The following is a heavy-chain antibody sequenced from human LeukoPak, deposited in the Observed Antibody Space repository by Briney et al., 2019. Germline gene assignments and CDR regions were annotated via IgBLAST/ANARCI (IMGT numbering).Heavy chain of an antibody. D-gene: IGHD2/OR15-2a*01. CDR2: INHSGST. V-gene: IGHV4-34*01. J-gene: IGHJ5*02. CDR3: ARGKTSQNIVTRKTYNWFDP. Sequence: SETLSLTCAVYSGSFSGYYWSWIRQPPGKGLEWIGEINHSGSTNYNPSLKSRVTISVDTSKNQFSLKLSSVTAADTAVYYCARGKTSQNIVTRKTYNWFDPWGQGTLVTVSS. CDR1: SGSFSGYY.